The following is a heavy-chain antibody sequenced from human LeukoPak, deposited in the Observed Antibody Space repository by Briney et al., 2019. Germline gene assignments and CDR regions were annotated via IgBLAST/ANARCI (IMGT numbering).Heavy chain of an antibody. Sequence: GGSLRLSCAASGFTFSSYAMSWVRQAPGKGLEWVSSISGSGDNTCYADSVKDRFSISRDNSKTTVSLQMNSLRAEDTAVYYCAKGRGTAVTSAANYWGQGTLVTLSS. J-gene: IGHJ4*02. V-gene: IGHV3-23*01. D-gene: IGHD4-17*01. CDR1: GFTFSSYA. CDR3: AKGRGTAVTSAANY. CDR2: ISGSGDNT.